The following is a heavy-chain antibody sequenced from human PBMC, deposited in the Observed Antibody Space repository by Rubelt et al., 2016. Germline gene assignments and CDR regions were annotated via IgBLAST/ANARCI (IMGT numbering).Heavy chain of an antibody. CDR1: GGSISGSSYY. V-gene: IGHV4-39*01. CDR3: ARHGGYKPFDY. CDR2: IFYSGST. J-gene: IGHJ4*02. Sequence: QLQLQESGPGLVKPSETLSLTCSVSGGSISGSSYYWGWIRQPPGKGLEWIGSIFYSGSTFYNPSLKSRVTIFVDTSKNQFPLELSSVTAADTAIYYWARHGGYKPFDYWGQGALVTVSS. D-gene: IGHD5-18*01.